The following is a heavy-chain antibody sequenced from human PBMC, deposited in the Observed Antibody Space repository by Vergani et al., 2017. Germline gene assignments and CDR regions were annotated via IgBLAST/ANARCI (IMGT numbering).Heavy chain of an antibody. J-gene: IGHJ4*02. CDR2: ISANNGKT. Sequence: QVQLVQSGAEVKKPGASVKVSCKASVYTFTSYGISWVRQAPGQGLEWMGWISANNGKTNYAQKLQGRVTMTTDTSTSQAYMELRSLRSDDTAVYYCARYLKVYCGGDCYSRYWGQGTLVTVSS. D-gene: IGHD2-21*01. V-gene: IGHV1-18*01. CDR3: ARYLKVYCGGDCYSRY. CDR1: VYTFTSYG.